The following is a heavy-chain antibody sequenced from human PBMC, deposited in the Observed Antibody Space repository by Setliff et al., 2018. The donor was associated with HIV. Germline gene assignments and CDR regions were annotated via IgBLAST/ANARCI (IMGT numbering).Heavy chain of an antibody. D-gene: IGHD3-9*01. CDR1: GYSFTSYW. V-gene: IGHV5-51*01. J-gene: IGHJ4*02. CDR3: ASGRKKNYGLSTGYYRILGVDFDY. CDR2: ISPDDSDS. Sequence: GESLTISCQGSGYSFTSYWIGWVRQRPGKGLEWMGIISPDDSDSRYSPSVQGQVTISADKSISTAYLQWSSLKASDTAMYYCASGRKKNYGLSTGYYRILGVDFDYWGQGTLVTVSS.